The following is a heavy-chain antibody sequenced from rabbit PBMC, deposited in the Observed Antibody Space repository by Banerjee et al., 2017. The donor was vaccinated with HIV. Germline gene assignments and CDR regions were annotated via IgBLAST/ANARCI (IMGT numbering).Heavy chain of an antibody. CDR2: IYADSSGST. J-gene: IGHJ6*01. Sequence: QEQLEESGGGLVKPEGSLTLTCKASGFDLSNGYDMCWVRQAPGKGLEWIACIYADSSGSTYYASWAKGRFTISKTSSTVDLKMTSLTAADTATYFCARTDAAGYRYANGFYYYGMDLWGPGTLVTVS. CDR3: ARTDAAGYRYANGFYYYGMDL. CDR1: GFDLSNGYD. D-gene: IGHD6-1*01. V-gene: IGHV1S45*01.